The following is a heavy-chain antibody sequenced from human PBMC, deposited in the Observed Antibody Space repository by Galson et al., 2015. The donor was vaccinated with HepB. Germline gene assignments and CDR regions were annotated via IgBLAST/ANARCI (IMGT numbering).Heavy chain of an antibody. Sequence: SLRLSCAASGFTFSNAWMSWVRQAPGKGLEWVGRIKSKTDGGTTDYAAPVKGRFSISRDDSKNTLYLQMNSLKTEDTAVYYCTTLLVGLVAGGAYWGQGTLVTVSS. CDR3: TTLLVGLVAGGAY. CDR1: GFTFSNAW. D-gene: IGHD2-8*02. J-gene: IGHJ4*02. CDR2: IKSKTDGGTT. V-gene: IGHV3-15*01.